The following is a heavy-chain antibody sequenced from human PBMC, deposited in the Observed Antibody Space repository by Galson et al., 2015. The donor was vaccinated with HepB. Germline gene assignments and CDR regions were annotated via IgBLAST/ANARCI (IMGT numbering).Heavy chain of an antibody. D-gene: IGHD5-12*01. V-gene: IGHV3-53*01. CDR2: IYSGGST. Sequence: SLRLSCAASGFTVSSNYMSWVRQAPGKGLEWVSVIYSGGSTYYADSVKGRFTISRDNSKNTLYLQMNSLRAEDTAVYYCARGGGYSGYSFDYWGQGTLVTVPS. J-gene: IGHJ4*02. CDR3: ARGGGYSGYSFDY. CDR1: GFTVSSNY.